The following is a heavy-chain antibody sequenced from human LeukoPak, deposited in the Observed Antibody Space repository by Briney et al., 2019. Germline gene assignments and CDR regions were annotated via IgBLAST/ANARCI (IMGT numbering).Heavy chain of an antibody. Sequence: PGGSLRLSCAASGFSFTTYWMTWVRQAPGKGLEWVANIKQDGSEKYYVDSVKGRFTISRDNAKNSLYLQMNSLRAEDTAVYYCARDMSWFDYWGQGTLVTVSS. J-gene: IGHJ4*02. CDR3: ARDMSWFDY. D-gene: IGHD6-13*01. V-gene: IGHV3-7*01. CDR1: GFSFTTYW. CDR2: IKQDGSEK.